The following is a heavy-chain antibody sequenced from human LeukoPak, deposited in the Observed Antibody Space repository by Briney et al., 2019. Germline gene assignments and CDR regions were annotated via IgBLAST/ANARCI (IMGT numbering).Heavy chain of an antibody. CDR2: ISAYNGNT. CDR1: GYTFTSYG. Sequence: ASVKVSCKASGYTFTSYGISWVRQAPGQGLEWMGWISAYNGNTNYAQKLQGRVTMTTDTSTSTAYMELRSLRSDDTAVYYCARVKVYNYGSIYYYYYYMDVWGKGTTVTISS. V-gene: IGHV1-18*01. CDR3: ARVKVYNYGSIYYYYYYMDV. J-gene: IGHJ6*03. D-gene: IGHD5-18*01.